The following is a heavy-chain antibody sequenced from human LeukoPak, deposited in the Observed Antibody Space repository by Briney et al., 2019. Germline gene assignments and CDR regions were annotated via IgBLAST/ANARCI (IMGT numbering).Heavy chain of an antibody. CDR2: TNQDGSEK. V-gene: IGHV3-7*01. J-gene: IGHJ4*02. CDR1: GFFFSSNW. CDR3: ARGRFNYDSSGYSSFYY. D-gene: IGHD3-22*01. Sequence: GGSLRLSCAASGFFFSSNWMTWVRQAPGKGLEWVANTNQDGSEKYYVESVKGRFTISRDNAKNSLYLQMNSLRAEDTAVYYCARGRFNYDSSGYSSFYYWGQGTLVTVSS.